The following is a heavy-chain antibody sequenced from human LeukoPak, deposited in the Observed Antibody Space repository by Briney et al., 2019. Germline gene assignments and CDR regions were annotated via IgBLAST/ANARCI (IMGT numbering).Heavy chain of an antibody. CDR3: ARGVASRY. CDR1: GGSFSGYY. Sequence: SETLSLTCAVYGGSFSGYYWSWIRQPPGKGLEWIGEINHSGSTNYNPSLKSRVTISVDTSKNQFSLKLSSVTAADTAVYYCARGVASRYWGQGTLVTVSS. J-gene: IGHJ4*02. D-gene: IGHD5-12*01. V-gene: IGHV4-34*01. CDR2: INHSGST.